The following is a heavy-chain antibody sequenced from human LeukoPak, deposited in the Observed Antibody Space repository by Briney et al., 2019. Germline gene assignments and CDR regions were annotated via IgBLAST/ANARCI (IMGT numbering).Heavy chain of an antibody. CDR2: ISGSGGST. Sequence: GGSLRLSCAASGFTFSSYAMSWVRQAPGKGLEWVSAISGSGGSTYYADSVKGRFTISRDNSKNTLYLQMNSLRAEDMAVYYCAKNPGSGSTHKDYWGQGTLVTVSS. CDR3: AKNPGSGSTHKDY. D-gene: IGHD3-10*01. V-gene: IGHV3-23*01. CDR1: GFTFSSYA. J-gene: IGHJ4*02.